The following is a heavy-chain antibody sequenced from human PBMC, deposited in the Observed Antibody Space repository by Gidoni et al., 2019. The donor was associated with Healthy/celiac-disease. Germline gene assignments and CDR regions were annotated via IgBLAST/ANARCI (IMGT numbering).Heavy chain of an antibody. V-gene: IGHV3-33*01. D-gene: IGHD3-10*01. CDR1: GFTFSSYG. J-gene: IGHJ5*02. CDR3: ARDEGYYGSGSSTP. CDR2: IWYDGSNK. Sequence: QVQLVESGGGVVQPGRSLRLSCEASGFTFSSYGMHWVRQAPGKGLEWVAVIWYDGSNKYYADSVKGRFTISRDNSKNTLYLQMNSLRAEDTAVYYCARDEGYYGSGSSTPWGQGTLVTVSS.